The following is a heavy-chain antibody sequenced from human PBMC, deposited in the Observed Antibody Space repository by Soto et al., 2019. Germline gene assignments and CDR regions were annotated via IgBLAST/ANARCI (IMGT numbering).Heavy chain of an antibody. CDR2: INAGNGNT. CDR3: ARDLGGRPGY. V-gene: IGHV1-3*01. J-gene: IGHJ4*02. Sequence: QVQLVQSGAEVKKPGASVKVSCKASGYTFTSYAIHWVRQAPGQRLEWMGWINAGNGNTKYSQKFQDRVTITRDTSASTAYMELSSLRSEDTAVYSCARDLGGRPGYWGQGTLVTVSS. D-gene: IGHD2-15*01. CDR1: GYTFTSYA.